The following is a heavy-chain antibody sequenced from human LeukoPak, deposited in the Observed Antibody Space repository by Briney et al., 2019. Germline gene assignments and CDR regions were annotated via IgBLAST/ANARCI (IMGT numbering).Heavy chain of an antibody. Sequence: ASVKVSCKASGGTFSSYAISWVRQAPGQGLEWMGGIIPIFGTANYAQKFQGRVTITADKSTSTAYMELSSLRSEDTAVYYCASCLGEWLPSSNYYYYYMDVWGKGTTVTVSS. CDR2: IIPIFGTA. CDR3: ASCLGEWLPSSNYYYYYMDV. V-gene: IGHV1-69*06. D-gene: IGHD5-24*01. CDR1: GGTFSSYA. J-gene: IGHJ6*03.